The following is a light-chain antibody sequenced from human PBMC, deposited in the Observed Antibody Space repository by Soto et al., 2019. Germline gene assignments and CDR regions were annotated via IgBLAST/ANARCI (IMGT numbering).Light chain of an antibody. Sequence: DIVMTQSPATRSVSPGERATLSCRPSQTISSNLAWYQQKPGQTPRLLIYGASTRAAGIPARFSGSGSGKDFTLTITRLQSEDFAVYYCQQYNNWPPFTFGPGTKVDIK. CDR1: QTISSN. CDR3: QQYNNWPPFT. CDR2: GAS. J-gene: IGKJ3*01. V-gene: IGKV3-15*01.